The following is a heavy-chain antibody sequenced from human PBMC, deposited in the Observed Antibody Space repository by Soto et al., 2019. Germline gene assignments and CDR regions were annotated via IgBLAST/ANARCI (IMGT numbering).Heavy chain of an antibody. CDR3: ARCSRKTIEYTSSYFWFEP. CDR1: GGSISSGDYY. D-gene: IGHD6-6*01. J-gene: IGHJ5*02. CDR2: IYYSGST. V-gene: IGHV4-30-4*01. Sequence: SETLSLTCTVSGGSISSGDYYWSWIRQPPGTGLEWIGYIYYSGSTYYNPSLKSRVTISVDTSKNQFSLKLSSVTAADTAVYSFARCSRKTIEYTSSYFWFEPWGQETLVNVSS.